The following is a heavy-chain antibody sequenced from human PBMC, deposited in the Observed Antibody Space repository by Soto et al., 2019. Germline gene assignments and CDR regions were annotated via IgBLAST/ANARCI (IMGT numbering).Heavy chain of an antibody. D-gene: IGHD3-16*01. CDR3: ASGGIAGGRYGMDV. J-gene: IGHJ6*02. V-gene: IGHV1-69*01. CDR1: GGTFSSYA. CDR2: VIPIFVTG. Sequence: QVQLVQSGAEVKKPGSSVKFSCKASGGTFSSYAISWVRQAPGQGLEWMGGVIPIFVTGNYAQKFQGRVTSTADESTSTAYMELSSLRSEDTAVYYCASGGIAGGRYGMDVWGQGTTVTVSS.